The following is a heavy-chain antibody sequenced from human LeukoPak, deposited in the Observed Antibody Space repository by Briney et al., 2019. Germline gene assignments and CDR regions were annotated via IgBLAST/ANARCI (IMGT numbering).Heavy chain of an antibody. Sequence: GGSLSLSFAASGFTFSSYAMSWVRQAPGKGLEWVSAISGSGGNTYYADSVKGRFTISRDNSKNTLYLQMNSLRAEDTAVYYCAKERGYCSSTSCYPSEFDYWGQGTLVTVSS. CDR1: GFTFSSYA. V-gene: IGHV3-23*01. CDR2: ISGSGGNT. J-gene: IGHJ4*02. CDR3: AKERGYCSSTSCYPSEFDY. D-gene: IGHD2-2*01.